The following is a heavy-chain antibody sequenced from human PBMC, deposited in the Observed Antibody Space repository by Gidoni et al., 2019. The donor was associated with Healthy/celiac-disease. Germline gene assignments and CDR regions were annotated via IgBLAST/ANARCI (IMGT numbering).Heavy chain of an antibody. CDR1: GGPFSSYA. V-gene: IGHV1-69*01. J-gene: IGHJ6*02. CDR2: MIPSFGTA. CDR3: ARDNCSSTSCYSSRRYYYYGMDV. D-gene: IGHD2-2*01. Sequence: QVQLVQSGAEVKKPGSSVKVSCKASGGPFSSYAISWVRQAPGQGLEWMGGMIPSFGTANYAQKFQGRVTITADESTSTAYMELSSLRSEDTAVYYCARDNCSSTSCYSSRRYYYYGMDVWGQGTTVTVSS.